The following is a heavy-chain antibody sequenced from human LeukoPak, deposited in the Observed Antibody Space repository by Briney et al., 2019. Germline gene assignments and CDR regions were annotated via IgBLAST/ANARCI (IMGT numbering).Heavy chain of an antibody. V-gene: IGHV3-21*01. J-gene: IGHJ4*02. D-gene: IGHD3-22*01. Sequence: PGGSLRLSCAASGFTFSSYSMKWLRQAPGKGLEWVSSISSSSSYIYYADLVKGRSTISRDNAKNSLYLQMNSLRAEDTAVDYCAKGQVSYYYDSSGYYSTPLDYWGQGTLVTVSS. CDR1: GFTFSSYS. CDR3: AKGQVSYYYDSSGYYSTPLDY. CDR2: ISSSSSYI.